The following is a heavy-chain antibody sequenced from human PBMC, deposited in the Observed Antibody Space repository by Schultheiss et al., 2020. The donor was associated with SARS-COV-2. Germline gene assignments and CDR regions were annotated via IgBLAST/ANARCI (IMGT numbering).Heavy chain of an antibody. V-gene: IGHV4-4*08. J-gene: IGHJ6*02. D-gene: IGHD2-15*01. Sequence: SETLSLTCTVSGGSISRYYWSWIRQTPGKGLEWIGYIHNSGSTSYNPSLTSRVTISLDTSKTQFSLKLSSVSAADTAVYYCSRSLTCSGGSCYAAPGYLFYYYGMDVWGQGTTVTVSS. CDR3: SRSLTCSGGSCYAAPGYLFYYYGMDV. CDR1: GGSISRYY. CDR2: IHNSGST.